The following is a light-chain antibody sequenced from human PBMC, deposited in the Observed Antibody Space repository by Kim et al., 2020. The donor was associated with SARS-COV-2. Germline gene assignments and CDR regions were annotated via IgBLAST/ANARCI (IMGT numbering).Light chain of an antibody. CDR1: SSNIGSNT. V-gene: IGLV1-44*01. CDR3: AVWDDSLNGVV. Sequence: GQRGTSVCSASSSNIGSNTVNWYQQLPRTAPKHLIYRNYQRPSGVPDRFSGSKSGTAASLAIGGLQSEEEADYYCAVWDDSLNGVVFGGGTKLTVL. J-gene: IGLJ2*01. CDR2: RNY.